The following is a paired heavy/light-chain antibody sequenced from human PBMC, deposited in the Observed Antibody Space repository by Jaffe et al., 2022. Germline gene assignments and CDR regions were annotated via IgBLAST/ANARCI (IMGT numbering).Heavy chain of an antibody. Sequence: EVQLVQSGAEVKKPGESLKISCQGSGYSFTTYWIAWVRQMPGKGLEWMGTIYPGDSDTRYNPSFQGQVTISADTSISAAYLQYNSLKASDTAIYYCARRGHNWDAGVGAFDMWGQGTMVTVSS. J-gene: IGHJ3*02. CDR2: IYPGDSDT. CDR3: ARRGHNWDAGVGAFDM. V-gene: IGHV5-51*03. CDR1: GYSFTTYW. D-gene: IGHD1-1*01.
Light chain of an antibody. CDR2: GAS. CDR1: QSVSIN. J-gene: IGKJ2*01. Sequence: EVVMTQSPATLSVSPGERATLSCRASQSVSINLAWYQHKPGQAPRLLIYGASTRATGIPAKFSGSGSGTEFTLTISSLQSEDFAVYYCQQYNYSPPYTFGQGTKLEIK. CDR3: QQYNYSPPYT. V-gene: IGKV3-15*01.